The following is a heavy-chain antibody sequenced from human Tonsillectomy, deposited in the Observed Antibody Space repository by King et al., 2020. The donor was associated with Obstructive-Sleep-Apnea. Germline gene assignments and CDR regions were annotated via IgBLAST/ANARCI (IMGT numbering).Heavy chain of an antibody. J-gene: IGHJ6*02. CDR1: GFTFSRHS. Sequence: VQLVESGGGLVQPGGSLRLSCVASGFTFSRHSMNWVRQAPGKGLEWVSYISTGSATIYYADSVRGRFTISRDNAKNSLYLQMSSLRAEDSAVYYCARDHYADYLSYYDGMDVWDPGTTVTVSS. CDR3: ARDHYADYLSYYDGMDV. D-gene: IGHD4-17*01. V-gene: IGHV3-48*04. CDR2: ISTGSATI.